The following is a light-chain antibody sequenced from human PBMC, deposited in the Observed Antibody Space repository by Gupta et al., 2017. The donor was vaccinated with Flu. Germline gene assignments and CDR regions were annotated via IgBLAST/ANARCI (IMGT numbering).Light chain of an antibody. V-gene: IGLV2-14*01. J-gene: IGLJ1*01. CDR2: DVT. Sequence: SITISCTGTSSDIGGYKYVSWYQHHPGKAPKLIIYDVTNRPAGVSDRFSGSKSGNTASLTISGLQAEDEADYFCSSYTITTTYVFEPGTKVTVL. CDR3: SSYTITTTYV. CDR1: SSDIGGYKY.